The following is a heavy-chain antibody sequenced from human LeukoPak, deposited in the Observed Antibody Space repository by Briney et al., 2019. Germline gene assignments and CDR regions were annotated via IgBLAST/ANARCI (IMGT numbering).Heavy chain of an antibody. CDR3: AKGGLGYYESSPYPDY. CDR1: RFRFSTFP. Sequence: GGSLRLSCAASRFRFSTFPMGWVRQAPGKGLEWVSTISGSSGSTYYADSVKGRFTISRDNSKNTLYLQMNSLRAEDTALYYCAKGGLGYYESSPYPDYWGQGTLVTVSS. J-gene: IGHJ4*02. V-gene: IGHV3-23*01. D-gene: IGHD3-22*01. CDR2: ISGSSGST.